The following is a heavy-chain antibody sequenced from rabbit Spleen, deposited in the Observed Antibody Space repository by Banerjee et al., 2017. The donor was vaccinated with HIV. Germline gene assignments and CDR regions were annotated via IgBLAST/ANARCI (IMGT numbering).Heavy chain of an antibody. CDR2: INTYTVKS. Sequence: QQQLVESGGGLVKPGASLTLTCKASGFSFSDRDVMCWVRQAPGKGLEWIACINTYTVKSVYASWAKGRFTCSKTSSTTVTLQMTSLTVADTATYFCARDTGSSFSSYGMDLWGQGTLVTVS. J-gene: IGHJ6*01. CDR1: GFSFSDRDV. D-gene: IGHD8-1*01. CDR3: ARDTGSSFSSYGMDL. V-gene: IGHV1S45*01.